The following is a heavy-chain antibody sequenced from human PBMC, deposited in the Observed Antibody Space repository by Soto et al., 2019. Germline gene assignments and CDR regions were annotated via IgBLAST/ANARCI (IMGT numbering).Heavy chain of an antibody. V-gene: IGHV3-48*02. CDR2: ISSSSSTI. J-gene: IGHJ4*02. Sequence: EVQLVESGGGLVQPGGSLRLSCAASEFTFSSYSMNWVRQAPGKGLEWVSYISSSSSTIYYADSVKGRFTISRDNAKNSLYLQMNSLRDEDTAVYYCAREYIVGATPEGNWGQGTLVTVSS. CDR1: EFTFSSYS. CDR3: AREYIVGATPEGN. D-gene: IGHD1-26*01.